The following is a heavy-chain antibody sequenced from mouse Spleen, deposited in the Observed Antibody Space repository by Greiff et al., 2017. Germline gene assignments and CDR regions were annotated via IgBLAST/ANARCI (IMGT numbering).Heavy chain of an antibody. J-gene: IGHJ4*01. V-gene: IGHV5-9-2*01. CDR3: ARRNRYGGGNAMDY. D-gene: IGHD2-14*01. Sequence: EVKLMESGGGLVKPGGSLKLSCAASGFTFSSYGMSWVRQTPEKRLEWVATISGGGSYTYYPDNAKNNLYLQMSSLRSEDTALYYCARRNRYGGGNAMDYWGQGTSVTVSS. CDR1: GFTFSSYG. CDR2: ISGGGSYT.